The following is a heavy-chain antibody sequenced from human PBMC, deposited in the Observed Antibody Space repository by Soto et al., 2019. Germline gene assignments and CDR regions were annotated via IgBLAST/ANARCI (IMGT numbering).Heavy chain of an antibody. D-gene: IGHD2-15*01. CDR3: ARRYCISSSCYLYGMDV. CDR2: IIPMFGTA. J-gene: IGHJ6*02. V-gene: IGHV1-69*12. CDR1: GGTFSTYA. Sequence: QVQLVQSGAEVKKPGSSVKVSCKASGGTFSTYAISWVRQAPGQGLEWMGGIIPMFGTANYAQKFQGRVTITADEFTSTAYMELSSLRSEDTAVFYCARRYCISSSCYLYGMDVWGQGTTVTVSS.